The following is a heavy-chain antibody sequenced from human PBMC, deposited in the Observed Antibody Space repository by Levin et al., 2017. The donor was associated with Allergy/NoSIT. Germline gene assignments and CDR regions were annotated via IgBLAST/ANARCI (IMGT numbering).Heavy chain of an antibody. Sequence: SQTLSLTCTVSGGSISSSSYYWGWIRQPPGKGLEWIGSIYYSGSTYYNPSLKSRVTISVDTSKNQFSLKLSSVTAADTAVYYCARSGSGGSYGGPFDYWGQGTLVTVSS. D-gene: IGHD1-26*01. CDR1: GGSISSSSYY. CDR3: ARSGSGGSYGGPFDY. CDR2: IYYSGST. V-gene: IGHV4-39*07. J-gene: IGHJ4*02.